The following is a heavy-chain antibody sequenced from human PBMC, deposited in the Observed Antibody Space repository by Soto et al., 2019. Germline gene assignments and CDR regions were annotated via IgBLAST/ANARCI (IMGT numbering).Heavy chain of an antibody. J-gene: IGHJ4*02. D-gene: IGHD2-15*01. CDR3: AKGGRDSFCSGGRFYFDY. CDR2: ISWNSNII. CDR1: GFTFDDYA. Sequence: EVQLVESGGGLVQPARSLRLSCAASGFTFDDYAMHWVRRVPGQGLEWVSSISWNSNIIGYADSVTGGFTISRDNAKNSLYVHMNGLRPEDTALYYCAKGGRDSFCSGGRFYFDYWGQGALVTVSS. V-gene: IGHV3-9*01.